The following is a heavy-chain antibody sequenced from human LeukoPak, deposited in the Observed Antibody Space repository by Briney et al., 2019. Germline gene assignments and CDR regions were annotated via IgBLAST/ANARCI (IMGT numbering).Heavy chain of an antibody. CDR3: TTDRAIVVVAATPVSWFDP. J-gene: IGHJ5*02. Sequence: GGSLRLSCAASGFTFSKAWMSWVRQAPGKGVEWVGRSKSKTDGGTTDYAAPVKGRFTISRDDSKNTLYLQMNSLKTEDTAVYYCTTDRAIVVVAATPVSWFDPWGQGTLVTVSS. CDR1: GFTFSKAW. CDR2: SKSKTDGGTT. V-gene: IGHV3-15*01. D-gene: IGHD2-15*01.